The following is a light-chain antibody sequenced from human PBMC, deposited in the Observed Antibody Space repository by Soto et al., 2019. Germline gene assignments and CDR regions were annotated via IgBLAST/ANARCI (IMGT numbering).Light chain of an antibody. CDR3: QQYGTSPQK. V-gene: IGKV3-20*01. CDR2: GAS. CDR1: QSININY. J-gene: IGKJ1*01. Sequence: EIVLTQAPGTLSLSPGERATLSCRASQSININYLAWYQLKPGQAPRLLIYGASIRATAIPDRFSGSVSGTDLTLTITRLDPEDFAVNFCQQYGTSPQKFGQGAKVDI.